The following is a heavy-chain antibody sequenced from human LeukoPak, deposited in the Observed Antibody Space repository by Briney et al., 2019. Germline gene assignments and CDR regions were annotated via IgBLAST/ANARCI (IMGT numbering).Heavy chain of an antibody. D-gene: IGHD3-16*01. Sequence: GASVKVSCKASSYTFISYGVSWVRQAPGQGLEWMGWVSAYNGNTNYAQELQGRVTMTTDTSTSTAYMELRSLRSDDTAVYYCARGKRGYFFDYWGQGTLVTVSS. CDR2: VSAYNGNT. CDR3: ARGKRGYFFDY. CDR1: SYTFISYG. J-gene: IGHJ4*02. V-gene: IGHV1-18*01.